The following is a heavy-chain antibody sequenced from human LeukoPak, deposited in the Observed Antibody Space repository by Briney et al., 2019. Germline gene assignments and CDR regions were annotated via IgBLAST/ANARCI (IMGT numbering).Heavy chain of an antibody. CDR2: INSDGSST. V-gene: IGHV3-74*01. Sequence: GESLKISCAASGFTFSSYWMHWVRQAPGKGLVWVSRINSDGSSTSYADSVKGRFTISRDNAKNTLYLQMNSLRAEDTAVYYCAREYSDYYFDYWGQGTLVTVSS. D-gene: IGHD4-11*01. CDR3: AREYSDYYFDY. J-gene: IGHJ4*02. CDR1: GFTFSSYW.